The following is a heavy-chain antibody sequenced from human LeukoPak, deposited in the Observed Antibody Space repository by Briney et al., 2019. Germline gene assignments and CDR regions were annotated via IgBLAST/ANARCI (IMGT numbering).Heavy chain of an antibody. Sequence: SETLSLTCAVYGVSFSGYYWSWIRQPPGKGLEWIGEINHSGSTNYNPSLKSRVTISVDTSKNQFSLKLSSVTAADTAVYYCASLYYYDSSGYRETFVDYWGQGTLVTVSS. V-gene: IGHV4-34*01. CDR1: GVSFSGYY. CDR2: INHSGST. CDR3: ASLYYYDSSGYRETFVDY. J-gene: IGHJ4*02. D-gene: IGHD3-22*01.